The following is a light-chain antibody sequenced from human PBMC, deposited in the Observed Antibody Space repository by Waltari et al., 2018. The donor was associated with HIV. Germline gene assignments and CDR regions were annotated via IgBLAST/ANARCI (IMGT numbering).Light chain of an antibody. J-gene: IGLJ2*01. CDR2: KDT. V-gene: IGLV3-25*03. CDR1: VLAKQY. CDR3: QSSDDSRPWI. Sequence: YELTQPPSMSVSPGQTAKITCSGHVLAKQYAYWYQQQPGTAPVLVMSKDTQRPSEIPERFSGSSSGTTVTLTISGVQAEDEADYHCQSSDDSRPWIFGGGTKMTVL.